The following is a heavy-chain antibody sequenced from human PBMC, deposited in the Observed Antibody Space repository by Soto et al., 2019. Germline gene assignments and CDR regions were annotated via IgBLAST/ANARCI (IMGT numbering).Heavy chain of an antibody. CDR2: IIPIFGTA. V-gene: IGHV1-69*13. CDR3: AKVSLGALTFTDYYYYGLDV. CDR1: GGTFSSYA. J-gene: IGHJ6*02. D-gene: IGHD1-26*01. Sequence: VKVSCKASGGTFSSYAISWVRQAPGQGLEWMGGIIPIFGTANYAQKFQGRVTITADESTSTAYMELSSLRSEDTAVYYCAKVSLGALTFTDYYYYGLDVWGQGTTVTVSS.